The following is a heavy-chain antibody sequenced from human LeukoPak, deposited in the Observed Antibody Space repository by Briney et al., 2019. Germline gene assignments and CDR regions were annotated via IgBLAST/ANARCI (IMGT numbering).Heavy chain of an antibody. V-gene: IGHV1-69*05. CDR1: GCTFTIYA. J-gene: IGHJ6*03. D-gene: IGHD2-2*01. CDR2: IIPIFGTA. CDR3: ARAPAPYCSSTSCLLYYYYYYYMDV. Sequence: ASVNLSCTASGCTFTIYAISWVRQAPGQGLEWMGGIIPIFGTANYAQKFQGRVTITTDESTSTAYMELSSLRSEDTAVYYCARAPAPYCSSTSCLLYYYYYYYMDVWGKGTTVTVSS.